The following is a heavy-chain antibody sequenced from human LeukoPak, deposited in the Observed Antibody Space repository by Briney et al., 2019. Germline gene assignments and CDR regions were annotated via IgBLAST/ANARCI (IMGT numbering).Heavy chain of an antibody. J-gene: IGHJ4*02. Sequence: GGSLRLSCAASGFTFSSYNMNWLRQAPGKGLEWVSSISSSSTYIYYADSVKGRFTISRDNAKNSLYLQMNSLRAEDTAVFYCARSEMGVGDYWGQGPPVTVSS. CDR3: ARSEMGVGDY. D-gene: IGHD5-24*01. CDR1: GFTFSSYN. V-gene: IGHV3-21*01. CDR2: ISSSSTYI.